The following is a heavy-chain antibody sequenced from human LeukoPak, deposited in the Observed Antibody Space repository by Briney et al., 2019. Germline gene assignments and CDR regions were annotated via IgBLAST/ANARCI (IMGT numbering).Heavy chain of an antibody. CDR1: GFTFSSYS. Sequence: RGSLRLSCAASGFTFSSYSMNWVRQAPGKGLEWVSSISSSSSYIYYADSVKGRFTISRDNAKNSLYLQMNSLRAEDTAVYYCARSGGNYDSSGYYSGDFDYWGQGTLVTVSS. J-gene: IGHJ4*02. D-gene: IGHD3-22*01. CDR2: ISSSSSYI. CDR3: ARSGGNYDSSGYYSGDFDY. V-gene: IGHV3-21*01.